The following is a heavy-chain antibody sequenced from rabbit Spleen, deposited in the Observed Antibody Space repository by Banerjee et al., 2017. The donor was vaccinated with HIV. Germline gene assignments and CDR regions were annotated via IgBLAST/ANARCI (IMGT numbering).Heavy chain of an antibody. D-gene: IGHD8-1*01. CDR1: GFDFSSYY. CDR3: TRDGAGGSYFAL. J-gene: IGHJ3*01. CDR2: IDPFFGTT. Sequence: QLKESGGGLVQPGGSLKLSCKGSGFDFSSYYMSWVRQAPGKGLEWIGYIDPFFGTTYYANWVNGRFTISNDNAQNTVFLQMTSLTAADTATYFCTRDGAGGSYFALWGQGTLVTVS. V-gene: IGHV1S7*01.